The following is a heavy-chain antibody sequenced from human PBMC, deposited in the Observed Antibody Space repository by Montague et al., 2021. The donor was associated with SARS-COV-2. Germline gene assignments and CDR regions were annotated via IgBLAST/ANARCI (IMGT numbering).Heavy chain of an antibody. CDR2: IDWDDDK. CDR3: ARMTTVTYPYYYYYGMDV. Sequence: PALVKPTQTLTLTCTFSGFSLSTSGMCVSWIRLPPGKALEWLALIDWDDDKYYSTSLKTRLTISKDTSKNQVVLTMTNMDPVDTATYYCARMTTVTYPYYYYYGMDVWGQGTTVTVSS. CDR1: GFSLSTSGMC. V-gene: IGHV2-70*01. D-gene: IGHD4-17*01. J-gene: IGHJ6*02.